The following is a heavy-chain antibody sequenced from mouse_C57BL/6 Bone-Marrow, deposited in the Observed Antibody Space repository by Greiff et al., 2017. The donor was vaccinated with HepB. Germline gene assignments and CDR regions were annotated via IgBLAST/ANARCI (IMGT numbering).Heavy chain of an antibody. Sequence: QVQLQQPGAELVKPGASVQMSCKASGYTFTSYWITWVKLRPGQGLEWIGDIYPGSGSTNYNEKFKSKATLTVDTSSSTAYMQLSSLTSEDSAVYYCARRYYYGSRRIPFAYWGQGTLVTVSA. D-gene: IGHD1-1*01. CDR2: IYPGSGST. J-gene: IGHJ3*01. CDR3: ARRYYYGSRRIPFAY. V-gene: IGHV1-55*01. CDR1: GYTFTSYW.